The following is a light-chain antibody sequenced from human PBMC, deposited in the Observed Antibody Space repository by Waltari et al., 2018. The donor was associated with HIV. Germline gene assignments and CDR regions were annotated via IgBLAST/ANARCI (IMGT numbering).Light chain of an antibody. V-gene: IGKV1-9*01. CDR1: QGISSY. Sequence: DIQLTQSPSFLSASVGDRVTITCRASQGISSYLAWYQQKPGKAPKLLIYAASTLQSGVPSRFSGSGSGTEFTLTISSLQPEDFATYFCQQLSGYPPITFGQGTRLEIK. CDR2: AAS. CDR3: QQLSGYPPIT. J-gene: IGKJ5*01.